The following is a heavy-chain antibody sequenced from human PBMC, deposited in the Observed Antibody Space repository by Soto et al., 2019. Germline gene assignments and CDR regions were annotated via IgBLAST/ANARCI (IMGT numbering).Heavy chain of an antibody. D-gene: IGHD6-19*01. V-gene: IGHV5-51*01. Sequence: PVESLKISCNGPGYSFTSDWIGWVGQMPWKGLEWMGIIYPGDSDTRYSPSFQGQVTISADKSISTAYLQWSSLKASGTAMYYCASLPSGWYEGFDYWGQGTLVTVSS. CDR2: IYPGDSDT. J-gene: IGHJ4*02. CDR1: GYSFTSDW. CDR3: ASLPSGWYEGFDY.